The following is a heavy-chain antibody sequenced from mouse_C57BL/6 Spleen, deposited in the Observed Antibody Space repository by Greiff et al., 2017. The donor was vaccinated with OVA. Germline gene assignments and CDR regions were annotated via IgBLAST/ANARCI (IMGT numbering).Heavy chain of an antibody. V-gene: IGHV1-82*01. Sequence: VQLQQSGPELVKPGASVKISCKASGYAFSSSWMNWVKQRPGKGLEWIGRIYPGDGDTNYNGKFKGKATLTADKSSSTAYMQLSSLTSEDSAVYFCARNYGSSYWYCDVWGTGTTVTVSS. D-gene: IGHD1-1*01. CDR1: GYAFSSSW. J-gene: IGHJ1*03. CDR2: IYPGDGDT. CDR3: ARNYGSSYWYCDV.